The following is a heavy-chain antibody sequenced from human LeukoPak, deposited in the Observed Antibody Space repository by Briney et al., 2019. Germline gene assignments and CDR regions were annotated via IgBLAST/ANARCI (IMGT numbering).Heavy chain of an antibody. CDR1: GGSISSYY. Sequence: SETLSLTCTVSGGSISSYYWSWIRQPPGKGLEWIGFIYYSGSTNYNPSLKSRVTISIDTSKNQFSLKVTSVTAADTAVYYCARVKDPGGYYYYYYMDVWGKGTTVTVSS. D-gene: IGHD3-16*01. V-gene: IGHV4-59*12. J-gene: IGHJ6*03. CDR2: IYYSGST. CDR3: ARVKDPGGYYYYYYMDV.